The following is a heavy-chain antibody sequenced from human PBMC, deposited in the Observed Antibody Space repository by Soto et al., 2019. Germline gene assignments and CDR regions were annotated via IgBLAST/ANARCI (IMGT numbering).Heavy chain of an antibody. J-gene: IGHJ6*02. D-gene: IGHD3-3*01. CDR3: ARDKGDYFWSGLNLYGIDV. CDR2: INPNSGGT. CDR1: GYTFTGYY. Sequence: GASVKVSCKASGYTFTGYYMHWVRQAPGQGLEWMGWINPNSGGTNYAQKFQGWVTMTRDTSISTAYMELSRLRSDDTAVYYCARDKGDYFWSGLNLYGIDVWGQGTKVPGSS. V-gene: IGHV1-2*04.